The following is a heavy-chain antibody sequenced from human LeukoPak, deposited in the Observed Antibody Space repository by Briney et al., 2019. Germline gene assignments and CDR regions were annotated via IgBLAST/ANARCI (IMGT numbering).Heavy chain of an antibody. CDR3: ATMVRGATPHPDY. J-gene: IGHJ4*02. Sequence: SETLSLTCTVSGGSISSNNYYWGWIRQPPGKGLEGIGSIYYSGSTYYNPSLKSRVTISVDTSKNQFSLKLSSVTAADTAVYYCATMVRGATPHPDYWGQGTLVTVSS. V-gene: IGHV4-39*01. D-gene: IGHD3-10*01. CDR2: IYYSGST. CDR1: GGSISSNNYY.